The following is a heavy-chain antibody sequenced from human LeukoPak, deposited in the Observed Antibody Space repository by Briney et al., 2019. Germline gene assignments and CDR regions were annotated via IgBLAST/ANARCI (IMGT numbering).Heavy chain of an antibody. D-gene: IGHD3-22*01. CDR3: ARQRAYYDSSGLSHFDY. V-gene: IGHV4-39*01. CDR1: GGSISSSSYY. Sequence: SETLSLTCTVSGGSISSSSYYWGWIRQPPGKGLEWIGSTYYSGSTYYNPSLKSRVTISVDTSKNQFSLKLSSVTAADTAVYYCARQRAYYDSSGLSHFDYWGQGTLVTVSS. CDR2: TYYSGST. J-gene: IGHJ4*02.